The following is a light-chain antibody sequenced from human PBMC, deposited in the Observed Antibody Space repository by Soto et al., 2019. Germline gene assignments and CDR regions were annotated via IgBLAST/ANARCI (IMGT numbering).Light chain of an antibody. CDR2: STS. Sequence: EIVLTQSPATLSLSPGERATLSCRASQSVSTYLAWYQQRPGQAPRLLIYSTSTRAAGIPDRFSGSGSGTDFTLTISRLEPEDSAVYYCQQYGSSLTFGGGTKVDIK. CDR3: QQYGSSLT. V-gene: IGKV3-20*01. J-gene: IGKJ4*01. CDR1: QSVSTY.